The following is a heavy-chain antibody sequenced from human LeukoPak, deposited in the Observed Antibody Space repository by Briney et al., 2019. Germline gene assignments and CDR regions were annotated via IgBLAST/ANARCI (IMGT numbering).Heavy chain of an antibody. J-gene: IGHJ4*02. D-gene: IGHD3-16*02. Sequence: QAGGSLRLSCAASGFTFSSYAMSWVRQAPGKGLEWDSAISGSGGSTYYADSVKGRFTISRDNSKNTLYLQMNSLRAEDTAVYYCAKDYDYVWGSYRYWGYYFDYWGQGTLVTVSS. CDR1: GFTFSSYA. CDR3: AKDYDYVWGSYRYWGYYFDY. CDR2: ISGSGGST. V-gene: IGHV3-23*01.